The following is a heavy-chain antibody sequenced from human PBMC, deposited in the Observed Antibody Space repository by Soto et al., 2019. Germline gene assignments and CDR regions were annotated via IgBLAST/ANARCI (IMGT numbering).Heavy chain of an antibody. J-gene: IGHJ6*02. CDR2: IFSDNER. CDR3: VRMNADSYQFYYAMDV. Sequence: SGPTLVNPTETLTLTCTVSGFALSTGRMGVSWIRQPPGKALEWLAHIFSDNERSYSTSMQGRLTISKDPSGSQVVLSMTNLDPVDTGTYYCVRMNADSYQFYYAMDVWGQGTTVTVSS. CDR1: GFALSTGRMG. V-gene: IGHV2-26*01. D-gene: IGHD4-17*01.